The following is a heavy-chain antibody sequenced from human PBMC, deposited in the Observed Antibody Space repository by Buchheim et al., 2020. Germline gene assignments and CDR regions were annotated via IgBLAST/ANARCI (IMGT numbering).Heavy chain of an antibody. D-gene: IGHD1-26*01. CDR2: ISGSGGST. Sequence: EVQLLESGGTLVQPGGSLRLSCAASGFTFSSYAMSWVRQAPGRGLEWVSLISGSGGSTYYADSVKGRFTVSRDNSKNTLYLQMNSLRVEDTAVYYCARDPRAVGPTTAAWGQGTL. J-gene: IGHJ5*02. CDR3: ARDPRAVGPTTAA. V-gene: IGHV3-23*01. CDR1: GFTFSSYA.